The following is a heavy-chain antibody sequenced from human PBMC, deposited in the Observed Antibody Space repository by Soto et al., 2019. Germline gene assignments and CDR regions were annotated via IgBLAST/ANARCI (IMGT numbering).Heavy chain of an antibody. D-gene: IGHD3-10*01. J-gene: IGHJ6*02. Sequence: EVQLVESGGGLVQPGGSLRLSCAASGFTFSTYYMNWVRQAPGKGLVWVARITSDGSSTTYADSVKGRFTISRDNAKNTLYLHMNSLSAEDTAVYSCARERGGGFGDVWGQGTTVTVSS. CDR1: GFTFSTYY. CDR2: ITSDGSST. CDR3: ARERGGGFGDV. V-gene: IGHV3-74*01.